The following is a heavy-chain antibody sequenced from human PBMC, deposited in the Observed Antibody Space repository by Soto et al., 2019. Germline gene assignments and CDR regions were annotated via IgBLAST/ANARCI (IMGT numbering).Heavy chain of an antibody. V-gene: IGHV3-11*06. D-gene: IGHD1-7*01. CDR3: ARCGVKGTTSRGQVYN. CDR2: ISSSSDST. CDR1: GFTFSDYY. Sequence: QVQVVESGGGLVKPGGSLRLSCAASGFTFSDYYMSWIRQAPGKGLEWVSFISSSSDSTKYADSVKGRFTISRDNAKNSLYLQLNSLRAEDTAVYYCARCGVKGTTSRGQVYNWGQGTLVTVSS. J-gene: IGHJ4*02.